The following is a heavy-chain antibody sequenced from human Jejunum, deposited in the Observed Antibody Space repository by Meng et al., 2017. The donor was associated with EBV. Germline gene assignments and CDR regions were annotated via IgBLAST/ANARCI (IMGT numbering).Heavy chain of an antibody. Sequence: QVRLVQSGAEVKNPGASVKVSCKASGYTFTDYYIHWVRQAPGQGLEWPGWINPNSGVTNFAQKFQGLVSMTRDTSISTVYLDLSRLRSDDTVVYYCMRGGGLGYYGLGTNDYWGQGTLVTVSS. CDR1: GYTFTDYY. V-gene: IGHV1-2*04. D-gene: IGHD3-10*01. CDR3: MRGGGLGYYGLGTNDY. CDR2: INPNSGVT. J-gene: IGHJ4*02.